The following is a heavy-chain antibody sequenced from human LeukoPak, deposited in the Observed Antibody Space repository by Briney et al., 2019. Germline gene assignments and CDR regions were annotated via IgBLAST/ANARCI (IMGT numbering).Heavy chain of an antibody. J-gene: IGHJ3*02. CDR2: INHSGST. Sequence: PGGSLRLSCAVSGLSFSSHSLNWVRQAPGKGLEWIGEINHSGSTNYNPSLKSRVTISVDTSKNQFSLKLSSVTAADTAVYYCARKKSGYYYDSSAKEAASDAFDIWGQGTMVTVSS. V-gene: IGHV4-34*01. CDR3: ARKKSGYYYDSSAKEAASDAFDI. CDR1: GLSFSSHS. D-gene: IGHD3-22*01.